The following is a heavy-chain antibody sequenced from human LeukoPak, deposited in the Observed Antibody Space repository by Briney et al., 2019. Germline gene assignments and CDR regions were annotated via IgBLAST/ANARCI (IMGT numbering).Heavy chain of an antibody. CDR3: AREGDCSGGSCYSDY. CDR1: GGTFSSYA. V-gene: IGHV1-69*13. Sequence: SLKVSCKASGGTFSSYAISWVRQAPGQGLEWMGGIIPIFGTANYAQKFQGRVTITADESTSTAYMELSSLRSEDTAVYYCAREGDCSGGSCYSDYWGQGTLVTVSS. D-gene: IGHD2-15*01. CDR2: IIPIFGTA. J-gene: IGHJ4*02.